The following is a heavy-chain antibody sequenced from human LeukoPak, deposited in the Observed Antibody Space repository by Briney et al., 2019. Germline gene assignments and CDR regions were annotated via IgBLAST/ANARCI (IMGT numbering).Heavy chain of an antibody. CDR2: IYYSGST. J-gene: IGHJ4*02. CDR3: ASSSEGYDSSGYYKYFDY. V-gene: IGHV4-61*01. CDR1: GASVSSGSYY. D-gene: IGHD3-22*01. Sequence: SETLSLTCTVSGASVSSGSYYWSWIRQPPGKGLEWIGYIYYSGSTNYNPSLKSRVTISVDTSKNQFSLKLSSVTAADTAVYYCASSSEGYDSSGYYKYFDYWGQGTLVTVSS.